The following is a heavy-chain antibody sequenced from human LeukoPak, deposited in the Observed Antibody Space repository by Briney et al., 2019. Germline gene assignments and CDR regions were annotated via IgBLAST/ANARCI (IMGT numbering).Heavy chain of an antibody. V-gene: IGHV3-66*01. CDR3: AREGIYYYDSSGHP. Sequence: GGSLRLSCAASGFTVSSNYMSWVRQAPGKGLEWVSVIYSGGSTYYADSVKGRFTISRDNSKNTLYLQMNSLRAEDTAVYYCAREGIYYYDSSGHPWGQGTLVTVSS. D-gene: IGHD3-22*01. CDR1: GFTVSSNY. J-gene: IGHJ5*02. CDR2: IYSGGST.